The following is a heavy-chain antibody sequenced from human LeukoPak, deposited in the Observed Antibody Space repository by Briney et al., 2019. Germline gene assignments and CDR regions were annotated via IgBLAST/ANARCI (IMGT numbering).Heavy chain of an antibody. V-gene: IGHV3-53*01. Sequence: TGGSLRLSCVVSGFSVSDHYMSWIRQAPGKGLEWLSVIFADDLTYYEDSVKGRFTISRDRSQNTLYLQMNSLRVEDTAVYYCARGAMSTFARYDSWGQGNLVTVSS. D-gene: IGHD5-24*01. CDR2: IFADDLT. J-gene: IGHJ5*02. CDR1: GFSVSDHY. CDR3: ARGAMSTFARYDS.